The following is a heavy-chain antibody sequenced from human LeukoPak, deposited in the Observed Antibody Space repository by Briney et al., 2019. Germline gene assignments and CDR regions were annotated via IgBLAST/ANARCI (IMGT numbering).Heavy chain of an antibody. Sequence: GGSLRLSCAASGFTFSRNGMHWVRQAPGKGLEWVTFIRYDGSNQYYADSVKGRFTISRDNSKNTLYLQMHSLRAEDTAVYYCAKSNWNDAANWFDPWGPGTLVTVSS. J-gene: IGHJ5*02. CDR2: IRYDGSNQ. CDR1: GFTFSRNG. V-gene: IGHV3-30*02. D-gene: IGHD1-20*01. CDR3: AKSNWNDAANWFDP.